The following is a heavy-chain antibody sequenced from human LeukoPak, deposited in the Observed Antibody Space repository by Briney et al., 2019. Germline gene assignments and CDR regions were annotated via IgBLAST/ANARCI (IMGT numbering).Heavy chain of an antibody. J-gene: IGHJ3*02. Sequence: GGSLRLSCAASGFTFSSYSMNWVRQAPGKGLEWVSYISSRSSTIYYADSVKGRFTISRDNSKNALYLQMNSLRAEDTAVYYCARRLYCSGTNCYTGPDAFDIWGQGTMVTVSS. CDR1: GFTFSSYS. V-gene: IGHV3-48*01. CDR2: ISSRSSTI. D-gene: IGHD2-2*02. CDR3: ARRLYCSGTNCYTGPDAFDI.